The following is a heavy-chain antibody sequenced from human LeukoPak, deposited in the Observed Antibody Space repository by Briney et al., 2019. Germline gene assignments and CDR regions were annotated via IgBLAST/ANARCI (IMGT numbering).Heavy chain of an antibody. CDR1: GFTFNNYA. CDR3: ANDFDH. Sequence: GGSLRLSCAASGFTFNNYAMSWVRQAPGKGLEWVSSISGSDDNTYYADSVKGRFTISRDISKNTVYLQMNSLRADDTAVYYCANDFDHWGQGTLVTVSS. V-gene: IGHV3-23*01. CDR2: ISGSDDNT. J-gene: IGHJ4*02.